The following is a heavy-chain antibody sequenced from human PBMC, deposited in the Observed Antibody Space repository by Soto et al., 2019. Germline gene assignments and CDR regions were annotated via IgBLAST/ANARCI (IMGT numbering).Heavy chain of an antibody. Sequence: VQLVESGGGSVKPGGSLRLSCAASGFTFSNGWMGWVRQAPGKGLEWVGRTKSKNDGGTTDYAAPVKGRFAISRDDSRNTFFLQMNSLKTEDTAVYYSTTDRAITLRPLFDFWGQGTLVTVSS. CDR1: GFTFSNGW. J-gene: IGHJ4*02. CDR3: TTDRAITLRPLFDF. V-gene: IGHV3-15*01. D-gene: IGHD1-20*01. CDR2: TKSKNDGGTT.